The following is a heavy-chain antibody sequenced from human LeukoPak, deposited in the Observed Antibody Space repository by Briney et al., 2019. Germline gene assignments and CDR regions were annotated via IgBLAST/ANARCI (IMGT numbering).Heavy chain of an antibody. V-gene: IGHV1-69*13. Sequence: SVKVSCKASGGTFSSYDISWVRQAPGQGLEWMGGIIPIFGTANYAQKFQGRVTITADESTSTAYMELSSLSSEDTGVYYCARDNGDDFWSGYYYYWGQGTLVTVSS. CDR2: IIPIFGTA. CDR1: GGTFSSYD. D-gene: IGHD3-3*01. J-gene: IGHJ4*02. CDR3: ARDNGDDFWSGYYYY.